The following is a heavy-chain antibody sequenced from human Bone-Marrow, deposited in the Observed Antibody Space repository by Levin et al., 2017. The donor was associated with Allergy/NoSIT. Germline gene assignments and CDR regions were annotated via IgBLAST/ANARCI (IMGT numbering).Heavy chain of an antibody. D-gene: IGHD5-12*01. V-gene: IGHV3-7*01. CDR1: GFTFSSYW. CDR2: IKQDGSLK. CDR3: VRGYSGYMEDYFDS. Sequence: SCAASGFTFSSYWMSWVRQAPGKGLEWVANIKQDGSLKYFLDSVRGRFTISRDNAKSSLFLQMNSLRAEDTAVYFCVRGYSGYMEDYFDSWGQGTLVTVSS. J-gene: IGHJ4*02.